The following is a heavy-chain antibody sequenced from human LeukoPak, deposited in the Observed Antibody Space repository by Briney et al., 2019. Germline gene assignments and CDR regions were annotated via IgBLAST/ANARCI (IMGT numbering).Heavy chain of an antibody. J-gene: IGHJ6*03. Sequence: SETLSLTCTVSGGSLSSYYWSWIRQPPGKGLEWIGYIYYSGSTNYNPSLKSRVTISVDTSKNQFSLKLNSVTAADTAVYYCARDRQTYCSGTSCPVNYYYYYMDVWGKGTTVTVSS. CDR3: ARDRQTYCSGTSCPVNYYYYYMDV. CDR2: IYYSGST. CDR1: GGSLSSYY. D-gene: IGHD2-2*01. V-gene: IGHV4-59*01.